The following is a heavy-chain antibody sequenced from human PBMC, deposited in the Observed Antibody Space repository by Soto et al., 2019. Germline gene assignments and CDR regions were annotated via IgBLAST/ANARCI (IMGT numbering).Heavy chain of an antibody. CDR2: MNPKIGNT. D-gene: IGHD6-13*01. Sequence: ASVKVSCKASGYTFTSYDINWVRQATGQGLECMGWMNPKIGNTGYAQKFQGRVTMTRNTSISTAYMEPSSLRSEDTAVYYCARGRYSSSWYLNYYYGTEVWGQGTTATTSS. CDR3: ARGRYSSSWYLNYYYGTEV. V-gene: IGHV1-8*01. CDR1: GYTFTSYD. J-gene: IGHJ6*02.